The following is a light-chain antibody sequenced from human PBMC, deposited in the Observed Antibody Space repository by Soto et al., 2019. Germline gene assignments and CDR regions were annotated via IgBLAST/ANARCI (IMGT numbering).Light chain of an antibody. CDR1: QTISSSH. Sequence: EIVLTQSPCTLSLSPGERATLSCRASQTISSSHFAWYQQKPGQAPRLLIYGASIRATDIPDRFSGSGSGADFTLTISRLKPEDFAVYYCQHYDSSLRTFGPGTKVEIK. J-gene: IGKJ1*01. V-gene: IGKV3-20*01. CDR2: GAS. CDR3: QHYDSSLRT.